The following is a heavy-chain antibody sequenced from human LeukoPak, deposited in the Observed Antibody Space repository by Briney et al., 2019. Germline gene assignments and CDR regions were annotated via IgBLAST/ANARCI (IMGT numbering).Heavy chain of an antibody. CDR2: ISSSGSTI. V-gene: IGHV3-11*01. Sequence: GGSLRLSCAASGFTFSDYYMSWIRQAPGKGLEWVSYISSSGSTIYYADAVKGRFTISRDNAKNSLYLQMNSLRAEDPAVYYRACITLFGRWDYYYMDVWGKGTTVTISS. D-gene: IGHD3-10*02. J-gene: IGHJ6*03. CDR1: GFTFSDYY. CDR3: ACITLFGRWDYYYMDV.